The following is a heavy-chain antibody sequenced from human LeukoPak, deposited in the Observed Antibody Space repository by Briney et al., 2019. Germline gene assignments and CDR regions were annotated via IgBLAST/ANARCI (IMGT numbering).Heavy chain of an antibody. D-gene: IGHD2/OR15-2a*01. V-gene: IGHV3-30*02. CDR1: GFTFSSYG. CDR3: AKEGPNINWFDP. CDR2: IRYDGSNK. Sequence: PGGSLRLSCAASGFTFSSYGMHWVPQAPGKGLEWVAFIRYDGSNKYYADSVKGRFTISRDNSKNTLYLQMNSLRAEDTAVYYCAKEGPNINWFDPWGQGTLVTVSS. J-gene: IGHJ5*02.